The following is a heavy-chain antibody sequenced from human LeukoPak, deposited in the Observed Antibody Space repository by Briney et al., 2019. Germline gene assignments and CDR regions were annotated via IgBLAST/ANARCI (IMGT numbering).Heavy chain of an antibody. V-gene: IGHV4-59*01. D-gene: IGHD3-16*02. CDR2: IYYSGST. J-gene: IGHJ6*03. CDR1: GGSISSYY. Sequence: SETLSLTCTVSGGSISSYYWSWIRQPPGKGLEWIGYIYYSGSTNYNPSLKSRVTISVDTSKNQFSLKLSSVTAADTAVYYCARGYRYTNLDDGLYYYYMDVWGKGTTVTVSS. CDR3: ARGYRYTNLDDGLYYYYMDV.